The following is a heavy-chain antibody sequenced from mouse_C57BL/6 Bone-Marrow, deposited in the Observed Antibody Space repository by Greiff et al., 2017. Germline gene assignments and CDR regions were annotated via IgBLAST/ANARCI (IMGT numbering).Heavy chain of an antibody. CDR2: INPSNGGT. J-gene: IGHJ2*01. D-gene: IGHD2-3*01. CDR1: GYTFTSYW. V-gene: IGHV1-53*01. CDR3: ARWGFYDGYYDY. Sequence: QVQLQQPGTELVKPGASVKLSCKASGYTFTSYWMHWVKQRPGQGLEWIGNINPSNGGTNYNEKFKSKATLTVDKSSSTAYMQLSSLTSEDSAVYYWARWGFYDGYYDYWGQGTTLTVSS.